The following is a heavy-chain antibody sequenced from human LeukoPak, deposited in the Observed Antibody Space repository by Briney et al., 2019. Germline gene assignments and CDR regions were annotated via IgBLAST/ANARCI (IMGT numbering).Heavy chain of an antibody. V-gene: IGHV4-59*01. CDR1: GGSISSYY. CDR2: ISYSGST. CDR3: ARYIWGSYPTFEDY. J-gene: IGHJ4*02. D-gene: IGHD3-16*02. Sequence: LSLTCTVSGGSISSYYWSWIRQPPGKGLEWIGYISYSGSTNYNPSLKSRVTISVDTSKNQLSLKLNSVTAADTAVYYCARYIWGSYPTFEDYWGQGSLVTVSS.